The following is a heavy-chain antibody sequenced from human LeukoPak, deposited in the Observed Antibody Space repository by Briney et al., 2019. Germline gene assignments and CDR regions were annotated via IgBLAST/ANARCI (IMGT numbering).Heavy chain of an antibody. CDR1: GGSISRYY. Sequence: SETLSLTCTVSGGSISRYYWSWIRQPPGKGLEWIGYISYTGSTTYNSSLKSRVTISLDTSQNQFSLKLTSVTPADTAVYYCARTAKYYYGSEPYYFFDYWGQGTLVTVSS. CDR2: ISYTGST. CDR3: ARTAKYYYGSEPYYFFDY. J-gene: IGHJ4*02. D-gene: IGHD3-10*01. V-gene: IGHV4-59*01.